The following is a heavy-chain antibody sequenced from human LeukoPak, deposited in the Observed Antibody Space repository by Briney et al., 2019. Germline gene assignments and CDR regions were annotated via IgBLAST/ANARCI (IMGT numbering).Heavy chain of an antibody. CDR2: MNPNSGNT. CDR1: GYTFTSYD. Sequence: ASVKVSCKASGYTFTSYDINWVRQATGQGLEWMGWMNPNSGNTGYAQKFQGRVTMTRNTSISTAYMELNSLRSEDTAVYYCARAVTIFGVVRLYNWFDPWGQGTLVTVSS. CDR3: ARAVTIFGVVRLYNWFDP. V-gene: IGHV1-8*01. J-gene: IGHJ5*02. D-gene: IGHD3-3*01.